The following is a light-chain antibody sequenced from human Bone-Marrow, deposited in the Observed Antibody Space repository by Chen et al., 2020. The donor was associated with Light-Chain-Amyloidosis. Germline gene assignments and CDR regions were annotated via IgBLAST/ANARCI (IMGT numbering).Light chain of an antibody. CDR3: QSFDRSLSGYV. Sequence: QSVLTQPPSVAGAPGPTVPLPCTGSSSNIGAGYDVHWYQQLPGTAPKLLIYGNSNRPSGVPDRISGSKSGASASLAITGLQAEDEAEYYCQSFDRSLSGYVFGTGTKVIVL. V-gene: IGLV1-40*01. J-gene: IGLJ1*01. CDR2: GNS. CDR1: SSNIGAGYD.